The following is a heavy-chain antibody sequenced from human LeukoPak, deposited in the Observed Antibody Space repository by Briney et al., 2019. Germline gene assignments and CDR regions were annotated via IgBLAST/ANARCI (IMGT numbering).Heavy chain of an antibody. CDR3: ARLGYCSGGSCDY. Sequence: ASVKVSCKASGYTFTGYYMHWVRQAPGQGLEWMGWINPNSGGTNYAQKFQGRVTMTRDTFISTAYMELSRLRSDDTAVYYCARLGYCSGGSCDYWGQGTLVTVSS. CDR1: GYTFTGYY. CDR2: INPNSGGT. J-gene: IGHJ4*02. V-gene: IGHV1-2*02. D-gene: IGHD2-15*01.